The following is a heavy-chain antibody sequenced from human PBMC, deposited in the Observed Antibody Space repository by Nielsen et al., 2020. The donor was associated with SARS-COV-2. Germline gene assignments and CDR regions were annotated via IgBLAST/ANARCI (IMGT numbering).Heavy chain of an antibody. V-gene: IGHV1-2*06. Sequence: ASVKVSCKASGYTFTGYYMHWVRQAPGQGLEWMGRINPNSGGTNYAQKFQGRVTITADKSTSTAYMELSSLRSEDTAVYYCASITAMVEDGGYFDYWGQGTLVTVSS. CDR2: INPNSGGT. D-gene: IGHD5-18*01. CDR1: GYTFTGYY. J-gene: IGHJ4*02. CDR3: ASITAMVEDGGYFDY.